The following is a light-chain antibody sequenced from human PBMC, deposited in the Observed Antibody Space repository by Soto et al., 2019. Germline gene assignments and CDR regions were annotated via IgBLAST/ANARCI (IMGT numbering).Light chain of an antibody. Sequence: EIVMTQSPATLSVSPGERATLSCRASQSVSSKLAWYQQKPGQAPRLLIYGTSSRATGIPDRFSGSGSGTDFTLTITRLEPEDFAVYYCHQYGISPPRTFGQGTKVDI. J-gene: IGKJ1*01. CDR2: GTS. CDR3: HQYGISPPRT. V-gene: IGKV3-20*01. CDR1: QSVSSK.